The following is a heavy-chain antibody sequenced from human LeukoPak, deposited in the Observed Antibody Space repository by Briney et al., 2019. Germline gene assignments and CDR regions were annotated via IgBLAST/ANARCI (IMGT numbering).Heavy chain of an antibody. V-gene: IGHV3-53*04. Sequence: PGGSLRLSCAASGFSVTSNYMTWVRQAPGKGLEWISVIYSGTSTYYADSVKGRFTISRHNSKNTLYLQMNSLRPEDTAVYYCARVYNWDYEGGWFDPWGQGTLVTVSS. CDR3: ARVYNWDYEGGWFDP. D-gene: IGHD1-7*01. CDR1: GFSVTSNY. CDR2: IYSGTST. J-gene: IGHJ5*02.